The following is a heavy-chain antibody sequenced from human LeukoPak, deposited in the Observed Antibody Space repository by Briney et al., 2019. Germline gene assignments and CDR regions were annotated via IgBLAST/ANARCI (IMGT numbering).Heavy chain of an antibody. CDR1: GGSVSSGSYY. D-gene: IGHD4-23*01. J-gene: IGHJ3*02. Sequence: PSETLSLTCTVSGGSVSSGSYYWSWIRQPPGKGLEWIGYIYYSGSTNYNPSLKSRVTISVDTSKNQLSLKLSSVTAADTAVYYCARSTVVTLEAFDIWGQGTMVTVSS. CDR3: ARSTVVTLEAFDI. V-gene: IGHV4-61*01. CDR2: IYYSGST.